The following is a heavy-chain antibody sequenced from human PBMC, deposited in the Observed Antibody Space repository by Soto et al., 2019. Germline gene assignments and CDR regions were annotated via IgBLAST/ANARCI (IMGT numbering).Heavy chain of an antibody. CDR2: IIPIFGTA. CDR3: ARREDIVVVPAAPARYYYGMDV. Sequence: SVKVSCKASGGTFSSYAISWVRQAPGQGLEWMGGIIPIFGTANYAQKFQGRVTITADESTSTAYMELSSLRSEDTAVYYCARREDIVVVPAAPARYYYGMDVWGQGTTVTVSS. D-gene: IGHD2-2*01. V-gene: IGHV1-69*13. CDR1: GGTFSSYA. J-gene: IGHJ6*02.